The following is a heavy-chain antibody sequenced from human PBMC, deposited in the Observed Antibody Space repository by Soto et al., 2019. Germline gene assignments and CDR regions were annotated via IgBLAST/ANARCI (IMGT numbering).Heavy chain of an antibody. CDR1: GYTFTSYA. CDR3: ARGGYWFGDPHDAFDI. D-gene: IGHD3-10*01. Sequence: ASVKVSCKASGYTFTSYAMHWVRQAPGQRLEWMGWINAGNGNTKYSQKFQGRVTITRDTSARTAYMELRSLRSDDTAVYYCARGGYWFGDPHDAFDIWGQGTMVTVSS. V-gene: IGHV1-3*01. CDR2: INAGNGNT. J-gene: IGHJ3*02.